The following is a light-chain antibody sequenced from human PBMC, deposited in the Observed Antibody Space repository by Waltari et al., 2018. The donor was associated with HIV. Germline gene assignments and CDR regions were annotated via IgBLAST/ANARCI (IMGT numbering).Light chain of an antibody. V-gene: IGLV2-23*02. J-gene: IGLJ3*02. Sequence: QSALTQPASVSGSPGQSITISCTGTSRGIGGYNLVSWYQHHPGKAPKLLIYEVTKRPSGVSSRFSGSKSGNTASLTISGLQAEDEGDYYCCSYAGSSSLWMFGGGTKLTVL. CDR3: CSYAGSSSLWM. CDR1: SRGIGGYNL. CDR2: EVT.